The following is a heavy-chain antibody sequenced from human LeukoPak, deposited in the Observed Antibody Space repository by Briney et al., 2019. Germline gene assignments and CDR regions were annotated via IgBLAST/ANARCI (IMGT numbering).Heavy chain of an antibody. CDR1: GFTSSDYY. CDR2: ISSSGSTI. J-gene: IGHJ4*02. D-gene: IGHD3-22*01. V-gene: IGHV3-11*01. CDR3: AREGSSGYYYSLDY. Sequence: GGSLRLSCAASGFTSSDYYMSWIRQAPGKGLEWVSYISSSGSTIYYADSVKGRFTISRDNAKNSLYLQMNSLRAEDTAVYYCAREGSSGYYYSLDYWGQGTLVTVSS.